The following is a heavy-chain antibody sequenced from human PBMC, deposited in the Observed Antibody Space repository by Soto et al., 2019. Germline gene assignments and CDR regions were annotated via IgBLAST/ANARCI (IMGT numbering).Heavy chain of an antibody. CDR2: IRSKANSYAT. CDR3: TRLQWGYDILTGHNWFDP. V-gene: IGHV3-73*02. CDR1: GFTFSGSA. J-gene: IGHJ5*02. D-gene: IGHD3-9*01. Sequence: EVQLVESGGGLVQPGGSLKLSCAASGFTFSGSAMHWVRQASGKGLEWVGRIRSKANSYATAYAASVKGRFTISRDDSKNTAYLQMNSLKTEDTAVDYCTRLQWGYDILTGHNWFDPRGQGTLVTVSS.